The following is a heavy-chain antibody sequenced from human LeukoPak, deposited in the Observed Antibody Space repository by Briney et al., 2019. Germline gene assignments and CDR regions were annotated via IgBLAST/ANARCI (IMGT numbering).Heavy chain of an antibody. D-gene: IGHD4-23*01. CDR1: GGSISSSSGNC. Sequence: SETLSLTCAVSGGSISSSSGNCWTWVRQPPGKGLEWIGEIYHSGSTNYNPSLKSRVTMLLDKSKNQFSLKLSSVTAADTAVYYCARNGGNSDFDYWGQGTLVAVSS. J-gene: IGHJ4*02. CDR3: ARNGGNSDFDY. V-gene: IGHV4-4*02. CDR2: IYHSGST.